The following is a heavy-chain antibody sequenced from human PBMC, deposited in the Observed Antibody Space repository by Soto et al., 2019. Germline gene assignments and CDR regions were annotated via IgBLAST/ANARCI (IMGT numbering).Heavy chain of an antibody. CDR2: IYYSGST. CDR3: ARHGGSYCGGDCYSNYFDY. Sequence: SETLSLTCTVSGGSISSYYWSWIRQPPGKGLEWIGYIYYSGSTNYNPSLKSRVTISVDTSKNQFSLKLSSVTAADTAVYYCARHGGSYCGGDCYSNYFDYWGQGTLVTVSS. CDR1: GGSISSYY. D-gene: IGHD2-21*01. V-gene: IGHV4-59*08. J-gene: IGHJ4*02.